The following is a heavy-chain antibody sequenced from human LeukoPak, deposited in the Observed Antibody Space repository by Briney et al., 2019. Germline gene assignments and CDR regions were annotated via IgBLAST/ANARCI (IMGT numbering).Heavy chain of an antibody. J-gene: IGHJ4*02. D-gene: IGHD6-13*01. CDR3: ASSPAYSSSWYAIDN. Sequence: GGSLRLSCAASGFTFSNYDMHWVRQAAGKGLEWVSAIGTAGDTYYPGSVKGRFTISRENAKNSLYLQMNSLSAGDTAVYYCASSPAYSSSWYAIDNWGQGTMVTVSS. CDR1: GFTFSNYD. CDR2: IGTAGDT. V-gene: IGHV3-13*01.